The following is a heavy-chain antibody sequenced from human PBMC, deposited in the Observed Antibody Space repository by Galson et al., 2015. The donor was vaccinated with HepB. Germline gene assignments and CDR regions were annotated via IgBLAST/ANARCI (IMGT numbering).Heavy chain of an antibody. J-gene: IGHJ5*02. CDR1: GYSFTNYW. V-gene: IGHV5-51*01. CDR3: ARRGSSDWFVDH. CDR2: IYPGDSYS. Sequence: QSGAEVKKPGESLKISCQGSGYSFTNYWIGWVRQMPGKGLEWMGIIYPGDSYSRYSPSFQGQATISADKSISTAYLQWSSLKASDTAIYYCARRGSSDWFVDHWGQGTLVTVSS. D-gene: IGHD6-19*01.